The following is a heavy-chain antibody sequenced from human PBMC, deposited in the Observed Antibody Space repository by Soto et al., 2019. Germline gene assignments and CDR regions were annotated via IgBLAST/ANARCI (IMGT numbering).Heavy chain of an antibody. CDR2: IIPILTTP. V-gene: IGHV1-69*13. CDR1: GGTFSIYG. Sequence: SVKVSCKASGGTFSIYGFSWVRQAPGQGPEWIGGIIPILTTPNYAQKFHGRVTIVADESTTTVYMELSSLKSEDTAVYYCATSVGIAPTGEDGMDVWGQGTSVIVSS. CDR3: ATSVGIAPTGEDGMDV. J-gene: IGHJ6*02. D-gene: IGHD2-8*02.